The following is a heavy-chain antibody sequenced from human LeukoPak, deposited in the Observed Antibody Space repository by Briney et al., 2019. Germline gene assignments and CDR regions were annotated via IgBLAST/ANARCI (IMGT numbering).Heavy chain of an antibody. CDR1: GFTFSSYA. V-gene: IGHV3-49*03. Sequence: GGSLRLSCAASGFTFSSYAMSWFRQAPGKGLEWVGFIRSKAYGGTTEYAASVKGRFTISRDDSKSIAYLQMNSLKTEDTAVYYCTSWPLLRLGELSSDYWGQGTLVTVSS. CDR2: IRSKAYGGTT. D-gene: IGHD3-16*02. J-gene: IGHJ4*02. CDR3: TSWPLLRLGELSSDY.